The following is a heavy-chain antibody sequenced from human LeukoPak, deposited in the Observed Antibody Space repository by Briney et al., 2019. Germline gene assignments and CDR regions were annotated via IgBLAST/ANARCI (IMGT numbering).Heavy chain of an antibody. CDR2: INYSGST. CDR1: GPSISSFY. V-gene: IGHV4-59*08. J-gene: IGHJ4*02. CDR3: ARGGSQEYSYGSFDY. D-gene: IGHD5-18*01. Sequence: SETLSLTCTVSGPSISSFYWSWIRQPPGKGLEWVGSINYSGSTYYNPSLKSRVTISVDTSKNQFSLKLSSVTAADTAVYYCARGGSQEYSYGSFDYWGQGTLVTVSS.